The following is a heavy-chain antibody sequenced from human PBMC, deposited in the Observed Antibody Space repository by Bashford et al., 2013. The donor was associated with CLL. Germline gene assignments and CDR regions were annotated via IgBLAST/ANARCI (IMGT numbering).Heavy chain of an antibody. D-gene: IGHD6-13*01. CDR3: ARDGGTSSSPARNYYYGMDV. V-gene: IGHV1-69*11. Sequence: PLASVKVSCKASGGTFSNYAISWVRQAPGQGLEWMGWITPVLGTTNYAQKFQGRVTITADESTSTAYMELSSLRSEDTAVYYCARDGGTSSSPARNYYYGMDVWGQGTTVTVSS. CDR2: ITPVLGTT. J-gene: IGHJ6*02. CDR1: GGTFSNYA.